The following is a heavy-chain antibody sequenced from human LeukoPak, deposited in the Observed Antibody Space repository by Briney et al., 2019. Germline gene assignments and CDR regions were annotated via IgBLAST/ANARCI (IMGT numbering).Heavy chain of an antibody. CDR3: ARLGGYYGSGSYNRGYFQH. CDR1: GFTFSSYS. D-gene: IGHD3-10*01. V-gene: IGHV3-21*01. CDR2: ISSSSSYI. J-gene: IGHJ1*01. Sequence: PGGSLRLSCAASGFTFSSYSMNWVRQAPGKGLEWVSSISSSSSYIYYADSVKGRFTISRDNAKNSLYLQMNSLRAEDTAVYYCARLGGYYGSGSYNRGYFQHWGQGTLVTVSS.